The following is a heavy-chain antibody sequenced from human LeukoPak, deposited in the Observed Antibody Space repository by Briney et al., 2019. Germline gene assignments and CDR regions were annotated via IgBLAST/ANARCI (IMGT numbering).Heavy chain of an antibody. D-gene: IGHD6-19*01. V-gene: IGHV3-73*01. CDR1: GITFSNFA. CDR3: TGRVFSVADI. Sequence: PGGSLRLSCAASGITFSNFAMSWVRQASGKGLEWVGRIRSKANSYATAYAASVKGRFTISRDDSKNTAYLQMNSLKTEDTAVYYCTGRVFSVADIWGQGTMVTVSS. CDR2: IRSKANSYAT. J-gene: IGHJ3*02.